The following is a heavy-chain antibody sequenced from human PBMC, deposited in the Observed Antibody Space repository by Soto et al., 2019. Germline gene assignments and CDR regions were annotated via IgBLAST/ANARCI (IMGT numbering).Heavy chain of an antibody. CDR3: ARGRIAAAGTGEYYYYYYGMDV. CDR2: INHSGST. V-gene: IGHV4-34*01. Sequence: LSLTCSVYGGSFSGYYWSWIRQPLGKGLEWIGEINHSGSTNYNPSLKSRVTISVDTSKNQFSLKLSSVTAADTAVYYCARGRIAAAGTGEYYYYYYGMDVWGQGTTVTVSS. CDR1: GGSFSGYY. D-gene: IGHD6-13*01. J-gene: IGHJ6*02.